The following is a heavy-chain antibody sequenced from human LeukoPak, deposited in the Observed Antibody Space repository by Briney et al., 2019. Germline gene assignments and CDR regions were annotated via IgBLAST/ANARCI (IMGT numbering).Heavy chain of an antibody. CDR3: ARGMFGSGSYYDY. CDR1: GGSISSYY. J-gene: IGHJ4*02. CDR2: IYYSGST. V-gene: IGHV4-59*12. Sequence: SETLSLTCTVSGGSISSYYWNWIRQPPGKGLEWIGYIYYSGSTNYNPSLKSRVTISVDTSENQFSLKLSSVTAADTAVYYCARGMFGSGSYYDYWGQGTLVTVSS. D-gene: IGHD3-10*01.